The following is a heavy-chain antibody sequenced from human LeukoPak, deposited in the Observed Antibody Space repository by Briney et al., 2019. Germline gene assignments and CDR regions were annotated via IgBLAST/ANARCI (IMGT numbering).Heavy chain of an antibody. Sequence: PGGSLRLSCAASGFTFSSYGMHWVRQAPGKGLEWVPSISTTGSHIYYADSVKGRFTISRDNAKNSLSLQMNSLRAEDTGVYYCAGGGGANISPSNWFDPWGQGTLVTVSP. V-gene: IGHV3-21*01. D-gene: IGHD3-16*01. CDR1: GFTFSSYG. CDR3: AGGGGANISPSNWFDP. J-gene: IGHJ5*02. CDR2: ISTTGSHI.